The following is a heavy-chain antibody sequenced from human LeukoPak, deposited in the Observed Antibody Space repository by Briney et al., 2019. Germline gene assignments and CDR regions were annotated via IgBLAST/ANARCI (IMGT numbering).Heavy chain of an antibody. Sequence: PGGSLRLSCAASGFTFSTSAMNWVRQAPGKGLEWVSSISSSSSYIYYADSVKGRFTISRDNAKNSLYLQMNSLRAEDTAVYYCARDKLGYCSSTSCYTGGAFDIWGQGTMVTVSS. J-gene: IGHJ3*02. D-gene: IGHD2-2*02. CDR1: GFTFSTSA. CDR3: ARDKLGYCSSTSCYTGGAFDI. CDR2: ISSSSSYI. V-gene: IGHV3-21*01.